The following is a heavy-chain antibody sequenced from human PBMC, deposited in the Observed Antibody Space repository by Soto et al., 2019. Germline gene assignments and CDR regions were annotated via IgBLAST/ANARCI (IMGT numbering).Heavy chain of an antibody. J-gene: IGHJ4*02. Sequence: GGSLRLSCAASGFTFSSYAMSWVRQAPGKGLEWVSAISGSGGSTYYADSVKGRFTISRDNSKNTLYLQMTNMDPVDTATYYCARGVTTYYFDYWGQGTLVTVSS. CDR1: GFTFSSYA. D-gene: IGHD3-10*01. CDR2: ISGSGGST. CDR3: ARGVTTYYFDY. V-gene: IGHV3-23*01.